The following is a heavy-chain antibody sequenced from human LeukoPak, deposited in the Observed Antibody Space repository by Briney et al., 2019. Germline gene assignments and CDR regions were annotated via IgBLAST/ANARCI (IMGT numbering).Heavy chain of an antibody. D-gene: IGHD2-15*01. V-gene: IGHV4-61*02. J-gene: IGHJ6*03. Sequence: SQTLSLTCTVSGGSIGSGSYYWSWIRQPAGKGLEWIGRIYTSGSTNYNPSLKSRVTISVDTSKNQFSLKLSSVTAADTAVYYCARSKGYCSGGSCYKYYYYYYMDVWGKGTTVTVSS. CDR3: ARSKGYCSGGSCYKYYYYYYMDV. CDR2: IYTSGST. CDR1: GGSIGSGSYY.